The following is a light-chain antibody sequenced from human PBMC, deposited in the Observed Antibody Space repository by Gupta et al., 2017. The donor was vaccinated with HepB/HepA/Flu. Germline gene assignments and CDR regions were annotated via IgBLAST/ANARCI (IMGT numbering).Light chain of an antibody. V-gene: IGKV1-39*01. CDR1: QSISSY. CDR3: QQSYRTPSLT. J-gene: IGKJ1*01. Sequence: DIQMTQSPSSLSASVGDRVTITCRASQSISSYLNWDQQKPGKAPKLLIYAASSLQSGVPSRFSGSGSGTDFTLTISSLQPEDFATYYGQQSYRTPSLTFGQGTKVEIK. CDR2: AAS.